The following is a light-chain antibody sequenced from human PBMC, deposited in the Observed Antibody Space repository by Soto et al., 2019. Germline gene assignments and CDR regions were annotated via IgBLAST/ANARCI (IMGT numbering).Light chain of an antibody. J-gene: IGLJ3*02. Sequence: QSVLTQPASVSGSPGQSITISCTGTSSDVGRYDYVSWYQQHPGKAPKLIIYEVSDRPSGVSNRFSGSKSGNTASLTISGLQAEDEADYYCSSYTSSSTRVFGGGTQLTVL. V-gene: IGLV2-14*01. CDR3: SSYTSSSTRV. CDR1: SSDVGRYDY. CDR2: EVS.